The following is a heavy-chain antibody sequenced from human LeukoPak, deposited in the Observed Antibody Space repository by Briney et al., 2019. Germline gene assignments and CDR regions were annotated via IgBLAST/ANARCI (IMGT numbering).Heavy chain of an antibody. CDR2: INHSGST. J-gene: IGHJ4*02. V-gene: IGHV4-34*01. CDR3: ATASPNRDYGIIVGFDF. D-gene: IGHD1-26*01. CDR1: AGFFISDY. Sequence: SETPPLPCCVYAGFFISDYWSWLRRHPAKRLQWMSEINHSGSTNYNPSLKSRVTISVDTSNNQFSLKLSSVTAADTAVYYCATASPNRDYGIIVGFDFWGQGTLVTVSS.